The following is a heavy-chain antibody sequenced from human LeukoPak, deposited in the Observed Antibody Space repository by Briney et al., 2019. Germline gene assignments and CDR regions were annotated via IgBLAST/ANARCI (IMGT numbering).Heavy chain of an antibody. CDR2: ISAHNGNT. CDR3: ARDPPPGGEQWLVWGFDY. D-gene: IGHD6-19*01. Sequence: ASVKVSCKASGYTFTSYGISWVRQAPGQGLEWMSWISAHNGNTNYAQKLQGRVTMTTDTSTSTAYMELRSLRSDDTAVYYCARDPPPGGEQWLVWGFDYWGQGTLVTVSS. CDR1: GYTFTSYG. V-gene: IGHV1-18*01. J-gene: IGHJ4*02.